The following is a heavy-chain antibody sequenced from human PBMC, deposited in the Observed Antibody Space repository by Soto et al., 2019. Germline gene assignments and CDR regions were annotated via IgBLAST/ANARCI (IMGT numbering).Heavy chain of an antibody. CDR2: IYYSGST. CDR3: ARGAYYDFWSGYYTVPAGYYYYGMDV. J-gene: IGHJ6*02. V-gene: IGHV4-31*02. Sequence: PSETLSLTXTVSGGSISSGGYYWSWIRQHPGKGLEWIGYIYYSGSTYYNPSLKSRVTISVDTSKNQFSLKLSSVTAADTAVYYCARGAYYDFWSGYYTVPAGYYYYGMDVWGQGTTVTVSS. CDR1: GGSISSGGYY. D-gene: IGHD3-3*01.